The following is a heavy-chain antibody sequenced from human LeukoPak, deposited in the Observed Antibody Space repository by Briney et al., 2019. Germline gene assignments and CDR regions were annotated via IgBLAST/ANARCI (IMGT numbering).Heavy chain of an antibody. D-gene: IGHD3-22*01. CDR3: ARESMGVVVTHRGAFDI. CDR2: IYYSGST. Sequence: PSETLSLTCTVSGGSISSYYWSWIRQPPGKGLEWIGYIYYSGSTNYNPSLKSRVTISVDTSKNQFSLKLSSVTAADTAVYYCARESMGVVVTHRGAFDIWGQGTMVTVSS. CDR1: GGSISSYY. V-gene: IGHV4-59*01. J-gene: IGHJ3*02.